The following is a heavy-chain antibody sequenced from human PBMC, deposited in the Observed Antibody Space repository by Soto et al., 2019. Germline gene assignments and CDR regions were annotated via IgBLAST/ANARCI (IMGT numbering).Heavy chain of an antibody. Sequence: ASVKVSCKASGYTFITYDINWVRQATGQGLEWMGWMNPSNGNAGYAQKFQGRLTMTRNTSISTAYMELSRLRSDDTAVYYCARDLAVAGSHYDYWGQGTMVTVS. D-gene: IGHD6-19*01. V-gene: IGHV1-8*01. CDR2: MNPSNGNA. CDR1: GYTFITYD. CDR3: ARDLAVAGSHYDY. J-gene: IGHJ4*02.